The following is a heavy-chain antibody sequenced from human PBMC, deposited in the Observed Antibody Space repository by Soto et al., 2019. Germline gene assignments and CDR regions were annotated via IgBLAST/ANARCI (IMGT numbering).Heavy chain of an antibody. CDR1: GFTFSSYA. V-gene: IGHV3-23*01. CDR3: ARDPYYYGPGSHKGDNWFDP. J-gene: IGHJ5*02. Sequence: GGSLRLSCAASGFTFSSYAMSWVRQAPGKGLEWVSAISGSGGSTYYADSVKGRFTISRDNSKNTLYLQMNSLRAEDTAVYYWARDPYYYGPGSHKGDNWFDPWGQGTLVTVSS. D-gene: IGHD3-10*01. CDR2: ISGSGGST.